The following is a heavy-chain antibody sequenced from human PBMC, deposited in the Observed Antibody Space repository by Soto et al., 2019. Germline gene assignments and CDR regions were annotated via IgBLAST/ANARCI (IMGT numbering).Heavy chain of an antibody. V-gene: IGHV1-2*02. CDR1: GYTCTGYY. Sequence: GASVKVSCKACGYTCTGYYMHWVRQAPGQGLEWMGWINPNSGGTNYAQKFQGRVTMTRDTSISTAYMELSRLRSDDTAVYYCATGYSSGWYYFDHWGQGTLVTVSS. CDR3: ATGYSSGWYYFDH. J-gene: IGHJ4*02. D-gene: IGHD6-19*01. CDR2: INPNSGGT.